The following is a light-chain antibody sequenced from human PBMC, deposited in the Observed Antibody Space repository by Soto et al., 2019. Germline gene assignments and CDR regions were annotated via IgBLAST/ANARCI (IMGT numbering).Light chain of an antibody. CDR1: QTVRSNY. V-gene: IGKV3-20*01. J-gene: IGKJ4*01. CDR3: QQFSRYPLT. CDR2: DAS. Sequence: VLTKPPGTLSLSPGERATLSCRASQTVRSNYLAWYQQKPGQAPGLMIYDASSRAAGIPDRFSGGGSGTDFTLTISRLDPEEFAVYYCQQFSRYPLTFGGGTKVDIK.